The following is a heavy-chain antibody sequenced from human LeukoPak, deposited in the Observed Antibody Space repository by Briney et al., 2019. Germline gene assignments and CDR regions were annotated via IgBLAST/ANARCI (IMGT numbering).Heavy chain of an antibody. J-gene: IGHJ3*02. CDR3: AREVGATNAFDI. D-gene: IGHD1-26*01. CDR1: GFTFSSYW. V-gene: IGHV3-7*04. Sequence: GGSLRLSCAASGFTFSSYWMSWVRQAPGRGLEWVANIKQDGREKYYVDSVKGRFTISRDNAKNSLYLQMNTLRAEDTAVYYCAREVGATNAFDIWGQGTMVTVSS. CDR2: IKQDGREK.